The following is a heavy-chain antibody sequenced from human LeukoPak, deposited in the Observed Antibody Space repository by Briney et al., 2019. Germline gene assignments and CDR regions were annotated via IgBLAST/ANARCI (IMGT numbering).Heavy chain of an antibody. V-gene: IGHV3-21*01. CDR3: ARAGEWLVPVYIDY. D-gene: IGHD6-19*01. CDR2: ICSSSSYI. CDR1: GFTFNSYS. Sequence: GGSLRLSCAASGFTFNSYSMNWVRQAPGQGLEWVSPICSSSSYIYYSDSVKGQFTISRDNSKNSLYLQMNSLRPEDTAVYYCARAGEWLVPVYIDYWGQGTLVTVSS. J-gene: IGHJ4*02.